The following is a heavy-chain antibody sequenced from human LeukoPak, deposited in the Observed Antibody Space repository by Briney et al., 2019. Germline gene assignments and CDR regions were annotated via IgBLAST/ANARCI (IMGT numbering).Heavy chain of an antibody. Sequence: GGSLRLSCAASGFTFSSYSMNWVRQAPGKGLEWVSSISSSSSYIYYADSMKGRFTISRDNAKNSLYLQMNSLRAEDTAVYYCARDRCSSTSCYSSYGMGVWGQGTTVTVS. D-gene: IGHD2-2*01. CDR3: ARDRCSSTSCYSSYGMGV. CDR2: ISSSSSYI. V-gene: IGHV3-21*01. CDR1: GFTFSSYS. J-gene: IGHJ6*02.